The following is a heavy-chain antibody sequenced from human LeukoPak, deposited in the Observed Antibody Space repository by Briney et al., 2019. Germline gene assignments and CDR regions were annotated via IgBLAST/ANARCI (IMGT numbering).Heavy chain of an antibody. CDR3: VSPRGFSYGYFDY. V-gene: IGHV4-39*01. Sequence: PSETLSLTCTVSGGSISSSSAYWGWIRQPLGEGLEWVGSIYYSKNTYYNPSLKSRVTISADTSKNQFSLTLGSVRATDTAVYYCVSPRGFSYGYFDYWGQGTLVTVSS. CDR2: IYYSKNT. D-gene: IGHD5-18*01. J-gene: IGHJ4*02. CDR1: GGSISSSSAY.